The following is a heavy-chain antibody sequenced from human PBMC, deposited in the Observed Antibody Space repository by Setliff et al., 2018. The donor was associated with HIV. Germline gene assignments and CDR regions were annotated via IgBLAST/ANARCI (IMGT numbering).Heavy chain of an antibody. CDR1: GYSISSGYY. CDR2: IYHSGTT. CDR3: ARDPGRYNGMDV. V-gene: IGHV4-38-2*02. J-gene: IGHJ6*02. D-gene: IGHD1-20*01. Sequence: SETLSLTCAVSGYSISSGYYWGWIRQTPGKGLEWIGSIYHSGTTNYNPSLKSRVTLSLDNSKNQFSLKLTSVTAADTAVYYCARDPGRYNGMDVWGQGTTVTVSS.